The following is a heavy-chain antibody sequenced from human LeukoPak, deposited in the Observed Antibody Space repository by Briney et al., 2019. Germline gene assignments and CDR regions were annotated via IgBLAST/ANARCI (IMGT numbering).Heavy chain of an antibody. CDR3: ARDRATYYYGSGSLTGDY. CDR1: GYTFTSYG. D-gene: IGHD3-10*01. Sequence: GASVKVSCKASGYTFTSYGISWVRQAPGQAVEWMGWISAYNGNTNYAQKLQGRVTMTTDTSTSTAYMELRSLRSDDTAVYYCARDRATYYYGSGSLTGDYWGQGTLVTVSS. V-gene: IGHV1-18*01. J-gene: IGHJ4*02. CDR2: ISAYNGNT.